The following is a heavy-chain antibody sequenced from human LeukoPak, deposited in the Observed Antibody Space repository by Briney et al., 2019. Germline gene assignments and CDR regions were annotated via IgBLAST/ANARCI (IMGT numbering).Heavy chain of an antibody. CDR3: ASRYDSSGYEFDY. CDR1: GGSISSSNW. CDR2: IYHSGST. Sequence: SGTLSLTCAVSGGSISSSNWWSWVRQPPGKGLEWIGEIYHSGSTNYNPSLKSRVTISVDKSKNQFSLKLSSVTAADTAVYYCASRYDSSGYEFDYWGQGTLVTVSS. V-gene: IGHV4-4*02. J-gene: IGHJ4*02. D-gene: IGHD3-22*01.